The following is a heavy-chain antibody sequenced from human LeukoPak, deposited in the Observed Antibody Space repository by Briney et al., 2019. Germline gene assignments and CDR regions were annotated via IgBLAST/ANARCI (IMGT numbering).Heavy chain of an antibody. Sequence: PGGSLRLSCAASGFTLSSYDMHWVRQSTGAGLEWVSMIYGAGDTYYPGSVKGRFTISRDNAKNSLYLQMDSLRVEDTAVYYCAREMSGSNDALDIWGQGTMVTVSS. J-gene: IGHJ3*02. CDR2: IYGAGDT. V-gene: IGHV3-13*01. CDR3: AREMSGSNDALDI. D-gene: IGHD3-10*01. CDR1: GFTLSSYD.